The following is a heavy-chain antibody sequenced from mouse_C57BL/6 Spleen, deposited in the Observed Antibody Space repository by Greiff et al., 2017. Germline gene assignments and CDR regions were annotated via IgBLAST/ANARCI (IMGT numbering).Heavy chain of an antibody. J-gene: IGHJ1*03. CDR1: GYSITSGYY. V-gene: IGHV3-6*01. Sequence: EVKLVESGPGLVKPSQSLSLTCSVTGYSITSGYYWNWIRQFPGNKLEWMGYISYDGSNNYNPSLKNRISITRDTSKNQFFLKLNSVTTEDTATYYCAKRSNYWYFDVWGTGTTVTVSS. D-gene: IGHD2-5*01. CDR2: ISYDGSN. CDR3: AKRSNYWYFDV.